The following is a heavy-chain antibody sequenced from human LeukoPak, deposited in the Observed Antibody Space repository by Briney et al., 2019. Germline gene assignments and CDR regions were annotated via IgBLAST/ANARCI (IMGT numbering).Heavy chain of an antibody. D-gene: IGHD3/OR15-3a*01. V-gene: IGHV4-39*01. CDR3: ARQTGSGLFILP. CDR1: GVSISSSNSY. J-gene: IGHJ4*02. CDR2: IYYSGNT. Sequence: SETLSLTCTVSGVSISSSNSYWGWIRQPPGKGLGWIGSIYYSGNTYYNASLKSQVSISIDTSKNQFSLRLTSVTAADTAVYYCARQTGSGLFILPGGQGTLVTVSS.